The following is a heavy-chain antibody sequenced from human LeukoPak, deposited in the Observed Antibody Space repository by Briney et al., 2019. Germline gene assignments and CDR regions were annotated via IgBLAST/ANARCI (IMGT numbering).Heavy chain of an antibody. V-gene: IGHV1-24*01. CDR2: FDPEDGET. D-gene: IGHD3-22*01. CDR3: ATSHDSSGYYSAFDI. Sequence: GASVKVSCKVSGYTLTELSMHWVRQAPGKGLEWMGGFDPEDGETIYAQKFQGRVTMTEDTSTDTAYMELSSLRPEDTAVYYCATSHDSSGYYSAFDIWGQGTMVTVSS. CDR1: GYTLTELS. J-gene: IGHJ3*02.